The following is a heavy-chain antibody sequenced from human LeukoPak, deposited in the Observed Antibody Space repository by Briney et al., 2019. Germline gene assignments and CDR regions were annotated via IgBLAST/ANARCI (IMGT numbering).Heavy chain of an antibody. V-gene: IGHV4-61*01. CDR3: ARDHGRYGDYRPGFDP. Sequence: PSETLSLTCTVSGGSVSSGSYYWSWIRQPPGKGLEWIGFIYYSGSTNYNPSLKSRVTMSVDTSKNQFSLKLSSVTAADTAVYYCARDHGRYGDYRPGFDPWGQGTLVTVSS. CDR1: GGSVSSGSYY. CDR2: IYYSGST. J-gene: IGHJ5*02. D-gene: IGHD4-17*01.